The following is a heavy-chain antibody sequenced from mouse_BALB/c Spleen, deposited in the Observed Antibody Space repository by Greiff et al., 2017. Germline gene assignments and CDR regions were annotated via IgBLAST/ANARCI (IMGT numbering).Heavy chain of an antibody. Sequence: VKLMESGAELARPGASVKMSCKASGYTFTSYTMHWVKQRPGQGLEWIGYINPSSGYTNYNQKFKDKATLTADKSSSTAYMQLSSLTSEDSAVYYCARREALYWYFDVWGAGTTVTVSS. J-gene: IGHJ1*01. V-gene: IGHV1-4*01. CDR1: GYTFTSYT. CDR3: ARREALYWYFDV. CDR2: INPSSGYT. D-gene: IGHD1-3*01.